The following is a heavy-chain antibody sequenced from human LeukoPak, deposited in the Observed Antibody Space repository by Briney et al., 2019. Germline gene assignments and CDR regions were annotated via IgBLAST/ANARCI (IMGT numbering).Heavy chain of an antibody. CDR1: GFTFRNYA. V-gene: IGHV3-23*01. J-gene: IGHJ4*02. CDR3: AKEQDSSYYYFDY. CDR2: ISGGGGSA. D-gene: IGHD6-13*01. Sequence: PGGSLRLSCAASGFTFRNYAMSWVRQAPGKGLEWVSIISGGGGSAYDADFVRGRFTISRDNSKNTLYLQMSSLRVEDTAVYYCAKEQDSSYYYFDYWGQGTLVTVSP.